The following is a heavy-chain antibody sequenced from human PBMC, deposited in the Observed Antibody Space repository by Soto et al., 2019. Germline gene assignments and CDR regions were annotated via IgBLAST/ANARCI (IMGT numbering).Heavy chain of an antibody. CDR3: AKDLRWYSYPGNYFDY. CDR2: ISYDGSNK. Sequence: QVQLVESGGGVVQPGRSLRLSCAASGFTFSSYGMHWVRQAPGKGLEWVAVISYDGSNKYYADSVKGRFTISRDNSKNTLYLQMNSLRAEDTAVYYCAKDLRWYSYPGNYFDYWGQGTLVTVSS. CDR1: GFTFSSYG. J-gene: IGHJ4*02. D-gene: IGHD5-18*01. V-gene: IGHV3-30*18.